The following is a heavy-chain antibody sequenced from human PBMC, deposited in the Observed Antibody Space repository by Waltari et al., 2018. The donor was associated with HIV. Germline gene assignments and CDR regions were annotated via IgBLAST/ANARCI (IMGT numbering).Heavy chain of an antibody. CDR3: ARGGSTHTHFAY. CDR2: MAPSSGNT. Sequence: QVQLVQSGAEVKKPGASVKVSCKASGYSFTSYDINWVRQATGQGLEWMGWMAPSSGNTGSAQKFQGRVTMSRNTSVSTVYMELSTLTSDDTAIYLCARGGSTHTHFAYWGQGTLVTVSS. V-gene: IGHV1-8*01. J-gene: IGHJ4*02. D-gene: IGHD1-26*01. CDR1: GYSFTSYD.